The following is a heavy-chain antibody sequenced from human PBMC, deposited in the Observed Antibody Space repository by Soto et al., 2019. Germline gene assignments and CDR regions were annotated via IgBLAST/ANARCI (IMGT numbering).Heavy chain of an antibody. CDR2: INRSGGT. V-gene: IGHV4-34*01. Sequence: LSLTCAVSGGSFSGYFWGWIRQPPGKGLEWIGEINRSGGTNYNPSLKSRVTISVDTSKNQFSLKLSSVTAADTAVYYCARAVGFWSGYYFDYWGQGTLVTVSS. CDR3: ARAVGFWSGYYFDY. D-gene: IGHD3-3*01. J-gene: IGHJ4*02. CDR1: GGSFSGYF.